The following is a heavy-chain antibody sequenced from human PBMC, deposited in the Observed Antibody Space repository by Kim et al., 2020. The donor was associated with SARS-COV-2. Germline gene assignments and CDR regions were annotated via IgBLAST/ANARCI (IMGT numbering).Heavy chain of an antibody. CDR2: ISSSSSYI. Sequence: GGSLRLSCAASGFTFSSYSMNWVRQAPGKGLEWVSSISSSSSYIYYADSVKGRFTISRDNAKNSLYLQMNSLRAEDTAVYYCARFLETVPRGPYYYYGMDVWGQGTTVTVSS. D-gene: IGHD4-17*01. CDR3: ARFLETVPRGPYYYYGMDV. V-gene: IGHV3-21*01. CDR1: GFTFSSYS. J-gene: IGHJ6*02.